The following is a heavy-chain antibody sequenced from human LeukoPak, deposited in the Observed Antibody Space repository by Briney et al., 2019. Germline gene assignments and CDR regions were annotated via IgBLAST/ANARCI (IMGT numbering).Heavy chain of an antibody. J-gene: IGHJ4*02. Sequence: ASVKVSCKASGYTFTSYDINWVRQATGQGLEWMGWMNPNSGNTGYAQKFQGRVTITADKSTSTAYMELSSLRSEDTAVYYCARDQGCSGGSCYNYFDYWGQGTLVTVSS. CDR3: ARDQGCSGGSCYNYFDY. CDR2: MNPNSGNT. D-gene: IGHD2-15*01. V-gene: IGHV1-8*01. CDR1: GYTFTSYD.